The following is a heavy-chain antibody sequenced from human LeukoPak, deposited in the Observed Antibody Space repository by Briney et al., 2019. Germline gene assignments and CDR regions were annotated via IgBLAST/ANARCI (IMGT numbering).Heavy chain of an antibody. D-gene: IGHD6-19*01. CDR3: ARAQHPQWLVSDY. J-gene: IGHJ4*02. Sequence: PGGSLRLSCAASGPTFSSYGMHWVRQAPGKGLEWVAVISYDGSNKYYADSVKGRFTISRDNSKNTLYLQMNSLRAEGTAVYYCARAQHPQWLVSDYWGQGTLVTVSS. CDR1: GPTFSSYG. CDR2: ISYDGSNK. V-gene: IGHV3-30*05.